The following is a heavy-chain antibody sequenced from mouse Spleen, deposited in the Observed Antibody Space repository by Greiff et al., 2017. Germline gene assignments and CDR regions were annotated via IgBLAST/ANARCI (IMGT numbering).Heavy chain of an antibody. CDR2: INPSSGYT. CDR1: GYTFTSYT. Sequence: VKLQESAAELARPGASVKMSCKASGYTFTSYTMHWVKQRPGQGLEWIGYINPSSGYTKYNQKFKDKATLTADKSSSTAYMQLSSLTSEDSAVYYCARDGYPYYYAMDYWGQGTSVTVSS. D-gene: IGHD2-3*01. J-gene: IGHJ4*01. CDR3: ARDGYPYYYAMDY. V-gene: IGHV1-4*01.